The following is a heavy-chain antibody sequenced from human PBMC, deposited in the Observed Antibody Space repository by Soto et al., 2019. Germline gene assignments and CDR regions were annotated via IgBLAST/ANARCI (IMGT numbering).Heavy chain of an antibody. CDR3: ASRTQFYESSGHLFPSY. CDR2: ISYDGSNT. D-gene: IGHD3-22*01. J-gene: IGHJ4*02. CDR1: GFTFSSYA. V-gene: IGHV3-30-3*01. Sequence: PGGSLRLSCAASGFTFSSYAMHWVRQAPGKGLEWVAVISYDGSNTYYADSVKGRFTISRDNSKNTLYLQMNSLRAEDTAVYYCASRTQFYESSGHLFPSYGAQGTRVPVSP.